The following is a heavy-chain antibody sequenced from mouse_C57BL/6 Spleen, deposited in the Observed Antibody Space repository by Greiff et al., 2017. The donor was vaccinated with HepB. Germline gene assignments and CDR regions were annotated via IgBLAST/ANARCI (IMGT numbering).Heavy chain of an antibody. V-gene: IGHV5-16*01. CDR3: ARCRGGIYWYFDV. J-gene: IGHJ1*03. CDR1: GFTFSDYY. Sequence: EVQLVESEGGLVQPGSSMKLSCTASGFTFSDYYMAWVRQVPEKGLEWVANINYDGSSTYYLDSLKSRFIISRDNAKNILYLQMSSLKSEDTATYCCARCRGGIYWYFDVWGTGTTVTVSS. CDR2: INYDGSST.